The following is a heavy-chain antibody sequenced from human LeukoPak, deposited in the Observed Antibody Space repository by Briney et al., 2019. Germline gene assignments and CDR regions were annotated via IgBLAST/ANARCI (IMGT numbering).Heavy chain of an antibody. CDR2: IYYSGST. CDR1: GGSISSYC. CDR3: ASTSSSSPGNWFDP. J-gene: IGHJ5*02. V-gene: IGHV4-59*01. D-gene: IGHD6-6*01. Sequence: PSETLSLTCTVSGGSISSYCWSWSRQPPGKGLEWIGYIYYSGSTNYNPSLKSRVTISVDTSKNQFSLKLSSVTAADTAVYYCASTSSSSPGNWFDPWGQGTLVTVSS.